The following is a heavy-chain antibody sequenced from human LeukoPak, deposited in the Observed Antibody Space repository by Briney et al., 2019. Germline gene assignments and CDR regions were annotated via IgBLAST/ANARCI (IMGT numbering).Heavy chain of an antibody. J-gene: IGHJ4*02. Sequence: GESLKISCKGSGYSFTSYWIGWVRQMPGKGLEWMGIIYPDDSDTRYSPSFQGQVTISADKSISIAYLQWSSLKASDTAMYYCARPMGATSLGFDYWGQGTLVTVSS. D-gene: IGHD1-26*01. V-gene: IGHV5-51*01. CDR1: GYSFTSYW. CDR3: ARPMGATSLGFDY. CDR2: IYPDDSDT.